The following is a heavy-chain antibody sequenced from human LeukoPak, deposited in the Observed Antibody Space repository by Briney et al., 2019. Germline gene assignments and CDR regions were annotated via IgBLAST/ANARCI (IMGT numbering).Heavy chain of an antibody. CDR3: ARVVRGYCSSTSCYYYYGMDV. J-gene: IGHJ6*02. CDR1: GDSLTTYY. V-gene: IGHV4-59*01. CDR2: IYYSGST. Sequence: SETLSLTCTVSGDSLTTYYWSWIRQPPGKGLEWIGYIYYSGSTNYNPSLKSRVTISVDTSKNQFSLKLSSVTAADTAVYYCARVVRGYCSSTSCYYYYGMDVWGQGTTVTVSS. D-gene: IGHD2-2*01.